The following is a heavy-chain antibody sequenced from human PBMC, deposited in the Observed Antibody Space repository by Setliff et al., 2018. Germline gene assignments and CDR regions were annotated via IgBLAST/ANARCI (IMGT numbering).Heavy chain of an antibody. CDR3: ARSTYGGAAAAYYFDY. D-gene: IGHD6-13*01. Sequence: SETLSLTCAVYGGSFSTYYWIWIRQPPGKGLEWIGEIYHSGSTNYNPSLKSRVTISVDPSKNQFSLKLSSVTAADTAVYYCARSTYGGAAAAYYFDYWGQGTLGAVSS. CDR1: GGSFSTYY. CDR2: IYHSGST. J-gene: IGHJ4*02. V-gene: IGHV4-34*01.